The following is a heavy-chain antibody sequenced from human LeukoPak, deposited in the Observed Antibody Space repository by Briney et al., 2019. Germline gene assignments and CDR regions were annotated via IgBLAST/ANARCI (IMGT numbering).Heavy chain of an antibody. CDR3: AGFMRGSDAFDI. CDR1: GGTFSSYA. CDR2: IIPIFGTA. D-gene: IGHD1-26*01. Sequence: SVKVSCKASGGTFSSYAISWVRQAPGQGLEWMGRIIPIFGTANYAQKFQGRVTITTDESTSTAYMELSSLRSEDTAVYYCAGFMRGSDAFDIWGQGTMVTVSS. J-gene: IGHJ3*02. V-gene: IGHV1-69*05.